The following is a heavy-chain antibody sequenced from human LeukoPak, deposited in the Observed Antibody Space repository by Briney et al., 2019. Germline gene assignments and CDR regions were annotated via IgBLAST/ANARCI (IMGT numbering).Heavy chain of an antibody. D-gene: IGHD4-17*01. J-gene: IGHJ4*02. Sequence: GALRLSCAASGFTFSSYAMSWVRQAPGKGLEWVSAISGSGGSTYYADSVKGRFTISRDNSKNTLYLQMNSLRAEDTAVYYCAKSHFFRDYQTGLFDYWGQGTLVTVS. CDR1: GFTFSSYA. CDR2: ISGSGGST. V-gene: IGHV3-23*01. CDR3: AKSHFFRDYQTGLFDY.